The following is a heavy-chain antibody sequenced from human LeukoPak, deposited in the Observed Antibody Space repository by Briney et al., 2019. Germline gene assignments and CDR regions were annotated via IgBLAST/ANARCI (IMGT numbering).Heavy chain of an antibody. Sequence: EYAASVKGRFTISRDDSKNTLYLQMNSLKTEDTAVYYCTTVTVTDYYYYGMDVWGQGTTVTVSS. CDR3: TTVTVTDYYYYGMDV. J-gene: IGHJ6*02. V-gene: IGHV3-15*01. D-gene: IGHD4-11*01.